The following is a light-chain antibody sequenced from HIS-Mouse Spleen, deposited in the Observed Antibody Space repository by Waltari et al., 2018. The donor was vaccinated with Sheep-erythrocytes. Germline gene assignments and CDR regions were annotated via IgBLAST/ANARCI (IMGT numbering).Light chain of an antibody. CDR1: SSDVGGYNY. V-gene: IGLV2-11*01. CDR2: DVS. J-gene: IGLJ2*01. CDR3: QAWDCSTAVV. Sequence: QSALTQPRSVSGSPGQSVTISCTGTSSDVGGYNYVSWYQQHPGKAPKLMIYDVSKRPSGVPDRFSGSNSGNTATLTISGTQAMDEADYYCQAWDCSTAVVFGGGTKLTVL.